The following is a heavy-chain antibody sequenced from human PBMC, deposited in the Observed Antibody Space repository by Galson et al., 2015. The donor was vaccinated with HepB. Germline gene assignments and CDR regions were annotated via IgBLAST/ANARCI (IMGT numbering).Heavy chain of an antibody. V-gene: IGHV1-24*01. J-gene: IGHJ4*02. CDR3: ATDPHYGGNSGAFGY. Sequence: SVKVSCKVSGYTLTELPMHWVRQAPGKGLEWMGGFDPEDGETIYAQKFQGRVTMTEDTSTDTAYMELSSLRSEDTAVYYCATDPHYGGNSGAFGYWGQGTLVTVSS. CDR1: GYTLTELP. D-gene: IGHD4-23*01. CDR2: FDPEDGET.